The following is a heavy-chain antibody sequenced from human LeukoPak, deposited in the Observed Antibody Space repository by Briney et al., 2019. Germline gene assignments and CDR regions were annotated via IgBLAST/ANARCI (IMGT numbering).Heavy chain of an antibody. CDR2: IYYSGNT. V-gene: IGHV4-38-2*02. D-gene: IGHD6-13*01. Sequence: SETLSLTCTVSGYSISSGYYWGWIRQPPGKGLEWIGYIYYSGNTNYNPSLKSRVTISVDTSKNQFSLKLRSVTAADTAVYYCARVSYSRSYDYWYFDLWGRGTLVTVSS. CDR3: ARVSYSRSYDYWYFDL. CDR1: GYSISSGYY. J-gene: IGHJ2*01.